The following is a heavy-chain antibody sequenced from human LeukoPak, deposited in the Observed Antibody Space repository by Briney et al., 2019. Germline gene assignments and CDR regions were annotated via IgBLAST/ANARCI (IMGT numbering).Heavy chain of an antibody. Sequence: ASVKVSFKASGYTFTNYGISWVRQAPGQGLEWMGWISAYNGNTNYAQKFQGRITMTTDTSTSTAYMELRSLRSDDTAVYYCARDLKMGYSSGRYSWGTGSSNDYWGQGTLVTVSS. CDR2: ISAYNGNT. J-gene: IGHJ4*02. CDR1: GYTFTNYG. V-gene: IGHV1-18*01. D-gene: IGHD6-19*01. CDR3: ARDLKMGYSSGRYSWGTGSSNDY.